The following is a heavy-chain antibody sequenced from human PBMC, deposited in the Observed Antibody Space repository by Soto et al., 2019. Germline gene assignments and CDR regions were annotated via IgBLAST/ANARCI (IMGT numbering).Heavy chain of an antibody. CDR2: MNPNSGNT. CDR1: GYTFARYD. J-gene: IGHJ6*02. Sequence: GASGKVSCKASGYTFARYDINWVRQATGQGLEWMGWMNPNSGNTGYAQKFQGRVTMTRNTSISTAYMELSSLRSEDTAVYYCARAVHYYDSSGYYPRHSYGMAVWGQGTTVTVSS. CDR3: ARAVHYYDSSGYYPRHSYGMAV. V-gene: IGHV1-8*01. D-gene: IGHD3-22*01.